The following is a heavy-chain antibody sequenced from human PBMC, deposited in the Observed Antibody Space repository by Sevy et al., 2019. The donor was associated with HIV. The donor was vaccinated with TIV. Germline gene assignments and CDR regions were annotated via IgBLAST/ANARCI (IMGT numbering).Heavy chain of an antibody. V-gene: IGHV1-69*13. D-gene: IGHD3-3*01. CDR3: ARVQGGVLEWLNDYYYYYGMDV. CDR1: GGTFSSYA. CDR2: IIPIFGTA. Sequence: ASVKVSCKASGGTFSSYAISWVRQAPGQGLEWMGGIIPIFGTANYAQKFQGRVTITADESTSTAYMELSSLRSEDTAVYYCARVQGGVLEWLNDYYYYYGMDVWGQGTTVTVSS. J-gene: IGHJ6*02.